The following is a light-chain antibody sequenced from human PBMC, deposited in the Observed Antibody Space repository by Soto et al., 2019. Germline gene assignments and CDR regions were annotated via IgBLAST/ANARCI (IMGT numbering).Light chain of an antibody. J-gene: IGKJ4*01. CDR3: QHYHSQSIT. CDR1: ENIFKF. Sequence: DILLIQSPATLSASVGDRITITCRASENIFKFLAWYQQRSGSAPNLLIYAASDLEGGVPPRFSGSGSGTEFTLTIDNLQPNDAATYFCQHYHSQSITFGGGTQVDVK. V-gene: IGKV1-5*01. CDR2: AAS.